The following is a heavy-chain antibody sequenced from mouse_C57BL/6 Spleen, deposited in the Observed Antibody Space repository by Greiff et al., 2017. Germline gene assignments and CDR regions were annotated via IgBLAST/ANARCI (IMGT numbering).Heavy chain of an antibody. CDR1: GYSFTGYY. CDR2: INPSTGGT. CDR3: ARSLDGDYAMDY. D-gene: IGHD2-3*01. Sequence: EVKLEESGPELVKPGASVKISCKASGYSFTGYYMNWVKQSPEKSLEWIGEINPSTGGTTYNQKFKAKATLTVDKSSSTAYMQLKSLTSEDSAVYYCARSLDGDYAMDYWGQGTSVTVSS. J-gene: IGHJ4*01. V-gene: IGHV1-42*01.